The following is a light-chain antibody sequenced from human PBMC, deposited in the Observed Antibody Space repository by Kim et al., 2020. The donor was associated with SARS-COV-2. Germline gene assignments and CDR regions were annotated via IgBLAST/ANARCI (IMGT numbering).Light chain of an antibody. CDR1: QGISSY. CDR2: AAS. Sequence: ASTGDRVTITCRASQGISSYLAWYQQKPGKAPKLLIYAASTLQSGVPSRFSGSGSGTDFTLTISCLQSEDFATYYCQQYYSYPRSFGQGTKVDIK. CDR3: QQYYSYPRS. J-gene: IGKJ1*01. V-gene: IGKV1-8*01.